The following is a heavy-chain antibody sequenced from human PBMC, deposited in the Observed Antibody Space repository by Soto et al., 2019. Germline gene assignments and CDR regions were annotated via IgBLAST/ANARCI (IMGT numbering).Heavy chain of an antibody. V-gene: IGHV4-34*01. D-gene: IGHD5-18*01. J-gene: IGHJ4*02. CDR2: INHSGST. Sequence: QVQLQQWGAGLLKPSETLSLTCAVYGGSFSGYYWSWIRQPPGKGLEWIGEINHSGSTNYNPSLKSRVNISVDTSKNQFSLKLSSVTAADTAVSYCARAVRYSYGLPHGLFDYWGEGILVTVSS. CDR1: GGSFSGYY. CDR3: ARAVRYSYGLPHGLFDY.